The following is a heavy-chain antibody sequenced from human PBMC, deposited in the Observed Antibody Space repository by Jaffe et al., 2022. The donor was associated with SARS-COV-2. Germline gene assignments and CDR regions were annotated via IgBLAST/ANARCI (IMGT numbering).Heavy chain of an antibody. CDR1: GFMFTKAW. CDR3: ATEGYCSGGSCWPLDH. J-gene: IGHJ5*02. D-gene: IGHD2-15*01. CDR2: IKGESDGGTT. Sequence: EVQLVESGGGLVKPGGSLRLSCEASGFMFTKAWMSWVRQAPGKGLEWVGRIKGESDGGTTDYGAPVKGRFSISRDDSKNTLYLQMTSLKTEDTAVYYCATEGYCSGGSCWPLDHWGQGTLVTVSS. V-gene: IGHV3-15*01.